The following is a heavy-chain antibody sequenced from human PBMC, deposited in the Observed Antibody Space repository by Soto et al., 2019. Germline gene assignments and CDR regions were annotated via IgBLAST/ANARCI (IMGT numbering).Heavy chain of an antibody. CDR2: ISSSSSYI. CDR1: GFTFSSYS. CDR3: ARDQGIASWFDP. V-gene: IGHV3-21*01. J-gene: IGHJ5*02. Sequence: GGSLRLSCAASGFTFSSYSMNWVRQAPGKGLEWVSSISSSSSYIYYADSVKGRFTISRDNAKNSLYLQMNSLRAEDTAVYYCARDQGIASWFDPWGQGTLVTVS. D-gene: IGHD2-15*01.